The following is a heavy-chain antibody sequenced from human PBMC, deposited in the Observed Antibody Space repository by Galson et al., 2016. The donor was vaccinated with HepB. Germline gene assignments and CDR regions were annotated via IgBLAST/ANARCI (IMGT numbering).Heavy chain of an antibody. CDR3: VHSPQPLLASHFPPMLNLQPQGWCDS. Sequence: ALVKPTQTLTLTCTFSGFSLATDRVGVGWLRQPPGKALEWLAVIYWDDDKRYSPSLKSRLSISKDTSKNQVVLTMINMDPMDTATYYCVHSPQPLLASHFPPMLNLQPQGWCDSWGQGTLVTVSS. J-gene: IGHJ5*01. V-gene: IGHV2-5*02. CDR1: GFSLATDRVG. D-gene: IGHD3-16*01. CDR2: IYWDDDK.